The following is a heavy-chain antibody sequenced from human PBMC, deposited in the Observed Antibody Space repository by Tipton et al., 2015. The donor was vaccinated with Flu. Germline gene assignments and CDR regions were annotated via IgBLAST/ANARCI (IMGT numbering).Heavy chain of an antibody. D-gene: IGHD3-3*01. Sequence: TLSLTCSVSGDSMTSSRYCWGWIRQPPGKGLEWIGSIFHSGSTYYNPSLKSRVTISVDTSKNQFSLKLISVTAADTAVYYCARVSPGVESWFDPWGQGTLVTVSS. V-gene: IGHV4-39*07. CDR2: IFHSGST. CDR3: ARVSPGVESWFDP. CDR1: GDSMTSSRYC. J-gene: IGHJ5*02.